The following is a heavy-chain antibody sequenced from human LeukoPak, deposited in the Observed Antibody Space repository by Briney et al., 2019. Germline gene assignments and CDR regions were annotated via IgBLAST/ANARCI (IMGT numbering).Heavy chain of an antibody. Sequence: PGGSLRLSCAASGFAFSTYDMHWVRQAPGKGLEWVAFIRYDGSNKYYADSVKGRFTISRDNSKNTLFLQMNSLRAEDTAVYYCAKSTTYYYDSSDYYPYSTADWGQGTLVTVSS. CDR2: IRYDGSNK. CDR1: GFAFSTYD. D-gene: IGHD3-22*01. J-gene: IGHJ4*02. CDR3: AKSTTYYYDSSDYYPYSTAD. V-gene: IGHV3-30*02.